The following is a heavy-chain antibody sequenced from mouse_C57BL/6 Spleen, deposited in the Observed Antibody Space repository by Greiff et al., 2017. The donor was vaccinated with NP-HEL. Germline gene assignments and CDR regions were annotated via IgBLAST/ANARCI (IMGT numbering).Heavy chain of an antibody. D-gene: IGHD1-1*01. Sequence: QVQLQQSGPELVKPGASVKISCKASGYAFSSSWMNWVKQRPGKGLEWIGRIYPGDGDTNYNGKFKGKATLTADKSSSTAYMQLSSLTSEDSAVYFCAREVPYYYGSSYGWYFDVWGTGTTVTVSS. J-gene: IGHJ1*03. CDR2: IYPGDGDT. CDR3: AREVPYYYGSSYGWYFDV. V-gene: IGHV1-82*01. CDR1: GYAFSSSW.